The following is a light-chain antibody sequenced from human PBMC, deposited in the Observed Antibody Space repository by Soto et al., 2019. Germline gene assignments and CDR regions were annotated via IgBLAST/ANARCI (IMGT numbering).Light chain of an antibody. Sequence: QSALNQPASVSGSPGQSITISCTGTGSDVGGYNYVSWYQHHPGKAPKVLIYDVTSRPSGVSNRFSGSKSGNTASLTISGLQAEDEADYYCSSYTTTSTWVFGGGTKLTVL. J-gene: IGLJ3*02. CDR2: DVT. V-gene: IGLV2-14*03. CDR1: GSDVGGYNY. CDR3: SSYTTTSTWV.